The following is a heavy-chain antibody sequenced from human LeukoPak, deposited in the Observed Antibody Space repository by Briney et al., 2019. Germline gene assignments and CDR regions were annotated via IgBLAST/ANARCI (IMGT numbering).Heavy chain of an antibody. J-gene: IGHJ6*02. CDR2: ISASGGST. D-gene: IGHD6-13*01. Sequence: GGSLRLSCAASGFTFSSFATSWVRQAPGKGLEWVSGISASGGSTYYADSVKGRFTISRDNAKNSLYLQMNSLRAEDTAVYYCARDLGQLVDLINYGMDVWGQGTTVTVSS. CDR3: ARDLGQLVDLINYGMDV. V-gene: IGHV3-23*01. CDR1: GFTFSSFA.